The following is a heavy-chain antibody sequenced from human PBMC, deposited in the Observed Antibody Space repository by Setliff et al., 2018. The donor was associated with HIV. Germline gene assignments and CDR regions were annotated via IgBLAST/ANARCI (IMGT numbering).Heavy chain of an antibody. D-gene: IGHD5-12*01. Sequence: KTSETLSLTCVVSGYSISSNDWWGWIRQSPGKGLEWIGYIYYSGSIYYNPSLKSRVTMSVDTSKNQFSLKLSSVTAVDTAVYYCAKKGNSDYHFDYWGQGTLVTVSS. V-gene: IGHV4-28*05. CDR3: AKKGNSDYHFDY. J-gene: IGHJ4*02. CDR1: GYSISSNDW. CDR2: IYYSGSI.